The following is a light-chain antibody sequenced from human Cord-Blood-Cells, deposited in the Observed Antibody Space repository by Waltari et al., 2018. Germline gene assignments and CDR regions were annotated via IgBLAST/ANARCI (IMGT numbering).Light chain of an antibody. J-gene: IGKJ2*01. V-gene: IGKV3-15*01. CDR2: GAS. CDR1: QSVSSN. CDR3: QQYNNWPPVT. Sequence: EIVMTQSPATLSVSPGASATLSCRASQSVSSNLVWYQQKPGQAPRLLIYGASTRATGIPARFSGSGSGTEFTLTISSLQSEDFAVYYCQQYNNWPPVTFGQGTKLEIK.